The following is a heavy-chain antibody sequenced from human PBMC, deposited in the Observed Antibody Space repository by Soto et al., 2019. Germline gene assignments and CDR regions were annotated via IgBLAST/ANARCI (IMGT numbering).Heavy chain of an antibody. CDR1: GFTCSSYD. V-gene: IGHV3-23*01. CDR3: AKATATGGGAFDI. D-gene: IGHD2-8*02. J-gene: IGHJ3*02. CDR2: ILVGGST. Sequence: PWGSRRLSCAASGFTCSSYDMSWVRQAPGKGLEWVSTILVGGSTHYPDSVKGRFTISRDNSKNTVFLQMNSLTAGDTAVYYCAKATATGGGAFDIRGQGTMVTVS.